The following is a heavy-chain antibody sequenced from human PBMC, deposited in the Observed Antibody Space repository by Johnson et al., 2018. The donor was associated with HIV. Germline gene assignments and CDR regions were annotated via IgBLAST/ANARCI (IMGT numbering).Heavy chain of an antibody. Sequence: QVQLVESGGGVVQPGGSLRLSCAASGFTFSSYGMHWVRQAPGKGLEWVAFIRYDGSSKYYADSVKGRFTISRDNSKNTLYLQMNSLRAEDTAVYYCAKDVLFQFVGGREAFDIWGQGTMVTVSS. J-gene: IGHJ3*02. D-gene: IGHD6-6*01. CDR2: IRYDGSSK. CDR1: GFTFSSYG. CDR3: AKDVLFQFVGGREAFDI. V-gene: IGHV3-30*02.